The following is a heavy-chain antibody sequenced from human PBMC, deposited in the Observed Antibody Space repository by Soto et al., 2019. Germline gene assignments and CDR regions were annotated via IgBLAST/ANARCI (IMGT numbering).Heavy chain of an antibody. CDR2: ISSRGSTI. CDR1: GFTFSSYE. J-gene: IGHJ4*02. CDR3: ARDQFYDSSGYYYSPFDY. D-gene: IGHD3-22*01. V-gene: IGHV3-48*03. Sequence: PGGSLRLSCAASGFTFSSYEMNWVRQAPGKGLEWVSYISSRGSTIYYADSVKGRFTISRDNAKNSLYLQMNSLRAEDTAVYYCARDQFYDSSGYYYSPFDYWGQGTLVTVSS.